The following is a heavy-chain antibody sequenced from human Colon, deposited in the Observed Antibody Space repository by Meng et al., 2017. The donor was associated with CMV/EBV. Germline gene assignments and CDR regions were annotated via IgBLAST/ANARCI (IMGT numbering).Heavy chain of an antibody. J-gene: IGHJ1*01. CDR3: ARGWPPDF. V-gene: IGHV3-21*06. D-gene: IGHD6-13*01. CDR1: GFTFNTFW. Sequence: GGSLRLSCAASGFTFNTFWMTWVRQAPGKGLEWVASISHTSDTYYADSLKGRFTLSRDNAQNSVYLQMNSLTAEDTAVYYCARGWPPDFWGQGTLVTVSS. CDR2: ISHTSDT.